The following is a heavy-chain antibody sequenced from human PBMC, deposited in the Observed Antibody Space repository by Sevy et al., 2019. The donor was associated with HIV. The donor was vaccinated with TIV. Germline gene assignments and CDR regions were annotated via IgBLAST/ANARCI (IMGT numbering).Heavy chain of an antibody. Sequence: GGSLRLSCAASGFTFSSYSMNWVRQAPGKGLEWVSSISSSSSYIYYAGSVKGRFTISRDNAKNSLYLQMNSLRAEDTAVYYCARVADYDILTGYYFDYYYYGMDVWGQGTTVTVSS. V-gene: IGHV3-21*01. CDR3: ARVADYDILTGYYFDYYYYGMDV. J-gene: IGHJ6*02. D-gene: IGHD3-9*01. CDR1: GFTFSSYS. CDR2: ISSSSSYI.